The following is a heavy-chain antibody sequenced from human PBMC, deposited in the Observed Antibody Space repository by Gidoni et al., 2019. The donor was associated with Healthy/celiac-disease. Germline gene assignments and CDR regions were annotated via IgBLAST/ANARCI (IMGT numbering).Heavy chain of an antibody. CDR3: ARDLGIAVAAPWDY. J-gene: IGHJ4*02. CDR1: GFTFSDYY. CDR2: ISSSGSTI. D-gene: IGHD6-19*01. Sequence: QVQLVESGGGLVKPGGSLRRSCAASGFTFSDYYMSWIRQAPGNGLEWVASISSSGSTIYYADSVKGRFTISRDNAKNSLYLQMNSLRAEDTAVYYCARDLGIAVAAPWDYWGQGTLVTVSS. V-gene: IGHV3-11*01.